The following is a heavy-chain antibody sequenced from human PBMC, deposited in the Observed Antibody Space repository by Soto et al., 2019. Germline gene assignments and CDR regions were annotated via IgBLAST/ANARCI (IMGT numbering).Heavy chain of an antibody. Sequence: GGSLRLSCAASGFTFSSYAMSWVRQAPGKGLEWVSAISGSGGSTYYADSVKGRFTISRDNSKNTLYLQMNSLRAEDTAVYYCAKWGWGGVTTQTAFDIWGQGTMVTVSS. V-gene: IGHV3-23*01. CDR1: GFTFSSYA. CDR2: ISGSGGST. CDR3: AKWGWGGVTTQTAFDI. D-gene: IGHD4-17*01. J-gene: IGHJ3*02.